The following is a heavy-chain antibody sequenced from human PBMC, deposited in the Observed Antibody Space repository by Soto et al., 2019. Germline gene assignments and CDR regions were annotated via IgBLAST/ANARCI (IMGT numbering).Heavy chain of an antibody. CDR1: GASISSGDSY. Sequence: SETLSLTCSVSGASISSGDSYWSWVRQPPGKGLEWIGHIYYSGSTYYSPSLKSRLTISVDTSKNQFSLKLPSVTAADTAVYFCARASLAYYYYAMDVWGQGTTVTVS. J-gene: IGHJ6*02. V-gene: IGHV4-30-4*01. CDR2: IYYSGST. D-gene: IGHD2-15*01. CDR3: ARASLAYYYYAMDV.